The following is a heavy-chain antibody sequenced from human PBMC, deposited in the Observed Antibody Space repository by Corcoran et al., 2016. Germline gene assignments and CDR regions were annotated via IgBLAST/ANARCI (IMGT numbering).Heavy chain of an antibody. J-gene: IGHJ4*02. V-gene: IGHV2-5*01. CDR3: APTGWPVVGTLYY. CDR1: GFSLSTSGVG. CDR2: IYWNDDK. Sequence: QITLKESGPTLVKPTQTLTLTCTFSGFSLSTSGVGVGWIRQPPGKALEWLALIYWNDDKRYSPSLKRRLTITMDTSKNQVVLTMTYMDTMDTATYDCAPTGWPVVGTLYYGGEGTLFTVSS. D-gene: IGHD2-15*01.